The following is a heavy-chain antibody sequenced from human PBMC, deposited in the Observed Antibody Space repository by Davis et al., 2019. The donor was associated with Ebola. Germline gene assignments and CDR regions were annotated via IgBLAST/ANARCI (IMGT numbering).Heavy chain of an antibody. V-gene: IGHV1-69*13. Sequence: SVKVSCQASGGTFSSYAISWVRQAPGQGLEWMGGIIPIFGTANYAQKFQGRVTITADESTSTAYMELSSLRSEDTAVYYCAGQALEGIAVAGTRLDYWGQGTLVTVSS. D-gene: IGHD6-19*01. CDR1: GGTFSSYA. CDR2: IIPIFGTA. CDR3: AGQALEGIAVAGTRLDY. J-gene: IGHJ4*02.